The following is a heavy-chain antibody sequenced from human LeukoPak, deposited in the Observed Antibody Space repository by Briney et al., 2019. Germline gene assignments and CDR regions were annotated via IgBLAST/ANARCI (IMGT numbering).Heavy chain of an antibody. V-gene: IGHV4-39*01. CDR3: SRSVTTSYYYYGMDV. D-gene: IGHD3-3*01. Sequence: SETLSLTCTVSDGSISSSSYFWGWIRQPPGMRLEWVGNIYYSGSTFYNPSLKSRATISVDTSKNQFSLKLSSVTAADTAVYYCSRSVTTSYYYYGMDVWGQGTTVTVSS. J-gene: IGHJ6*02. CDR2: IYYSGST. CDR1: DGSISSSSYF.